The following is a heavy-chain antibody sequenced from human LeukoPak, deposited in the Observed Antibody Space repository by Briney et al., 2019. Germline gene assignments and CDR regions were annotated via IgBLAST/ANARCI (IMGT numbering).Heavy chain of an antibody. CDR2: IIPIFGTA. V-gene: IGHV1-69*01. D-gene: IGHD3-22*01. CDR3: ATIGSYYYDSSGYYP. J-gene: IGHJ5*02. Sequence: GSSVKVSCKASGGTFSSYAISWVRQAPGQGLEWMGGIIPIFGTANYAQKFQGRVTITADESTSTAYMELSSLGSEDTAVYYCATIGSYYYDSSGYYPWGQGTLVTVSS. CDR1: GGTFSSYA.